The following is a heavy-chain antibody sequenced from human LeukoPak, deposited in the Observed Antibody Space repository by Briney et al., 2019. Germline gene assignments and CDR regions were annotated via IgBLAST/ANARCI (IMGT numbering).Heavy chain of an antibody. CDR3: ARVAVAGQLDY. V-gene: IGHV4-39*07. D-gene: IGHD6-19*01. Sequence: SETLSLTCTVSGGSISSSSYYWGWIRQPPGKGLEWIGSIYYSGSTYYNPSLKSRVTISVDTTKNQFSLKLSSVTAADTAVYYCARVAVAGQLDYWGQETLVTVSS. CDR1: GGSISSSSYY. CDR2: IYYSGST. J-gene: IGHJ4*02.